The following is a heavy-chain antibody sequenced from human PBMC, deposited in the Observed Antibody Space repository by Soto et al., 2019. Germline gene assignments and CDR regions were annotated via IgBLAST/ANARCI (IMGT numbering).Heavy chain of an antibody. CDR1: GFTFSSYA. V-gene: IGHV3-23*01. J-gene: IGHJ6*03. CDR3: AKDLQAAGTYQGYYYSMDV. D-gene: IGHD6-13*01. Sequence: HPGGSLRLSCAASGFTFSSYAMSWVRQAPGKGLEWVSAISGSGGSTYYADSVKGRFTISRDNSKNTLYLQMNSLRAEDTAVYYCAKDLQAAGTYQGYYYSMDVWGKGPTVTVSS. CDR2: ISGSGGST.